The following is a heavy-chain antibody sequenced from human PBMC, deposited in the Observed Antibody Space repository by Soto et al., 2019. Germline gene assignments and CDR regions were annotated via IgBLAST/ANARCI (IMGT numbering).Heavy chain of an antibody. Sequence: SETLSLTCTVSGGSISSGNYYWSWIRQPPGKGLEWIGFMSYSGSTSCNASLKSRVTISVDTSKNQFSLKLNSVTAADTAVYYCSRVPDYWGQGTLVTVSS. CDR1: GGSISSGNYY. V-gene: IGHV4-30-4*02. J-gene: IGHJ4*02. CDR3: SRVPDY. CDR2: MSYSGST.